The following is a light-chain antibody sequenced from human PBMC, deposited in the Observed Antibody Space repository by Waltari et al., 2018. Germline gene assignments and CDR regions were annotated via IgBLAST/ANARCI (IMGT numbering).Light chain of an antibody. J-gene: IGKJ1*01. CDR1: QSIGKY. CDR2: SAS. CDR3: QKNEALPAT. Sequence: EIVLTQSPATLSLSPGERATLSCRASQSIGKYLIWYQQKPGQAPRLLSYSASIRATGIPDRFSGSGSGTDFSRTISSLEPEDFAVYYCQKNEALPATFGQGTKVEIK. V-gene: IGKV3-20*01.